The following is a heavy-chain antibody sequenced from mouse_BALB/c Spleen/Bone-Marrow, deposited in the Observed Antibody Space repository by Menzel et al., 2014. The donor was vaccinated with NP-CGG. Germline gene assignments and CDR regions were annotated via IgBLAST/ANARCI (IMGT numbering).Heavy chain of an antibody. V-gene: IGHV14-3*02. J-gene: IGHJ2*01. Sequence: VQLKQSGAELVKPGASVKLSCTASGFNIKDTYMHWVKQRPEQGLEWIGRIDPANGNTKYDPKFQGKATITADTPSNTAYLQPSSLTSEDTAVYYCASYYYGHYFDYWGQGTTLTVSS. CDR2: IDPANGNT. CDR3: ASYYYGHYFDY. CDR1: GFNIKDTY. D-gene: IGHD1-1*01.